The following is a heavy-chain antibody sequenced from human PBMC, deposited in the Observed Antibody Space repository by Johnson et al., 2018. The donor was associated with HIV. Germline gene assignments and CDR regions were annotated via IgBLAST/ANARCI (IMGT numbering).Heavy chain of an antibody. V-gene: IGHV3-7*03. Sequence: VQLVESGGGLVQPWGSLRLSCAASGFTFSSYWMSWVRQAPGKGLEWVANIKQDGSEKYYVDSVKGRFTISRDNAKNSLYLQMNSLRAEDTAVYYCARSQPEEYSSSSDAFDIWGQGTMVTVSS. J-gene: IGHJ3*02. CDR1: GFTFSSYW. CDR2: IKQDGSEK. D-gene: IGHD6-6*01. CDR3: ARSQPEEYSSSSDAFDI.